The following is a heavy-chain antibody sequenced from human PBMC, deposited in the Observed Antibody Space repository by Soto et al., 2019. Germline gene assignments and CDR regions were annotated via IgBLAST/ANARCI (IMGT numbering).Heavy chain of an antibody. Sequence: QVHLVQSGAEVKNPGASVKVSCKASGYSFTSYGIGWARQAPGQGLEWMGWINAYNGNTNYAQKLQGRLTLTTDTSTTTAYMELGSLRSNDTAIYYCAMVDAYVTPSPQDVWGQGTTVTVSS. D-gene: IGHD2-8*01. CDR2: INAYNGNT. CDR1: GYSFTSYG. V-gene: IGHV1-18*01. J-gene: IGHJ6*02. CDR3: AMVDAYVTPSPQDV.